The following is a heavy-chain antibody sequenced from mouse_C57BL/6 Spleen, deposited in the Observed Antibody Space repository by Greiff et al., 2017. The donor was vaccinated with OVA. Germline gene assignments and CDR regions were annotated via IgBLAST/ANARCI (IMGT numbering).Heavy chain of an antibody. CDR1: GFTFSDYG. J-gene: IGHJ2*01. CDR2: ISSGSSTI. Sequence: EVKVVESGGGLVKPGGSLKLSCAASGFTFSDYGMHWVRQAPEKGLEWVAYISSGSSTIYYADTVKGRFTISRDNAKNTLFLQMTSLRSEDTAMYYCARMIYYGNYYFDYWGQGTTLTVSS. D-gene: IGHD2-1*01. V-gene: IGHV5-17*01. CDR3: ARMIYYGNYYFDY.